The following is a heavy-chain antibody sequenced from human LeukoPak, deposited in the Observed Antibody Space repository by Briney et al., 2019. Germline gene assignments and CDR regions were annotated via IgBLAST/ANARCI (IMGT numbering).Heavy chain of an antibody. J-gene: IGHJ3*02. CDR2: IYYSGST. D-gene: IGHD3-22*01. Sequence: SETLSLTCTVSGGSISSGDYYWSWIRQPPGKGLEWIGYIYYSGSTYYNPSLKSRVTISVDTSKKQFSLKLSSVTAADTAVYYCARAYYYDSSGYYGLNAFDIWGQGTMVTVSS. V-gene: IGHV4-30-4*01. CDR3: ARAYYYDSSGYYGLNAFDI. CDR1: GGSISSGDYY.